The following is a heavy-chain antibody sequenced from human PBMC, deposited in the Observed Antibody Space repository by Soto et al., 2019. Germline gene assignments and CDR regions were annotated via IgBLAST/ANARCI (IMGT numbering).Heavy chain of an antibody. V-gene: IGHV1-2*02. D-gene: IGHD3-10*01. CDR1: GYTFTGYY. J-gene: IGHJ4*02. CDR3: ASRGYYYGSGSTYYFDY. Sequence: ASVKVSCKASGYTFTGYYMHWVRQAPGQGLEWMGWINPNSGGTNYARKFQGRVTMTRDTSISTAYMELSRLRSDDTAVYYCASRGYYYGSGSTYYFDYWGQGTLVTVSS. CDR2: INPNSGGT.